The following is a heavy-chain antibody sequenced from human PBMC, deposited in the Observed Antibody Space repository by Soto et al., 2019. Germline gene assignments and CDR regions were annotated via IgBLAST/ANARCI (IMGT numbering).Heavy chain of an antibody. CDR1: GLTFRNDW. V-gene: IGHV3-7*03. Sequence: VGSLRLSCAVSGLTFRNDWLSCVRQAPGKGLEWVANINQDGSERYYVDSVRGRFTISGDNVENSLYLQLNSLRPEDTAVYYCAVYGYGVSAAAYWGQGTLVTVSS. CDR3: AVYGYGVSAAAY. D-gene: IGHD4-17*01. CDR2: INQDGSER. J-gene: IGHJ4*02.